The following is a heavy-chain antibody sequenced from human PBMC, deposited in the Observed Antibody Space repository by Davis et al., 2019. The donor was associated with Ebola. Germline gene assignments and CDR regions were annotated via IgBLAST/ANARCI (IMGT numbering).Heavy chain of an antibody. CDR1: GFTFSSYS. Sequence: GESLKISCAVSGFTFSSYSMNWVRQAPGKGLEWVSSISSSSSYIYYADSVKGRFTISRDNAKNSLYLQMNSLRAEDTAVYYCAGGSYDYVWGSYRYDAFDIWGQGTMVTVSS. CDR3: AGGSYDYVWGSYRYDAFDI. D-gene: IGHD3-16*02. J-gene: IGHJ3*02. V-gene: IGHV3-21*01. CDR2: ISSSSSYI.